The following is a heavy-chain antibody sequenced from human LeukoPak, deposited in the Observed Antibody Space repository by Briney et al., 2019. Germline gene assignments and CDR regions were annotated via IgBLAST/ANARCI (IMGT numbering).Heavy chain of an antibody. CDR3: ARRGYSYSDFDF. CDR1: GYSFTSYW. J-gene: IGHJ4*02. CDR2: IYPGDSDT. D-gene: IGHD5-18*01. V-gene: IGHV5-51*01. Sequence: ESLKISCKGSGYSFTSYWIGWVRQMPGKGLEWVGIIYPGDSDTRYSPSFRGQVTISADKSINTAYLQWSGLKASDTAMYYCARRGYSYSDFDFWGQGTLVTVSS.